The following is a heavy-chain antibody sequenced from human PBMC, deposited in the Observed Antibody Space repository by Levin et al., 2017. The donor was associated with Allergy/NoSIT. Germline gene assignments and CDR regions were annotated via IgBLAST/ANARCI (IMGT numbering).Heavy chain of an antibody. J-gene: IGHJ5*02. Sequence: KPGESLKISCKTSGYTFTGYYMDWVRQAPGQGLEWMGWINPNSGGTNYAQKFQGRVTMTWDTSTSTAYMELSRLRSDDTAVYYCARDGCGVDCSKGGNWFDPWGQGTLVTVSS. CDR1: GYTFTGYY. D-gene: IGHD2-21*02. V-gene: IGHV1-2*02. CDR2: INPNSGGT. CDR3: ARDGCGVDCSKGGNWFDP.